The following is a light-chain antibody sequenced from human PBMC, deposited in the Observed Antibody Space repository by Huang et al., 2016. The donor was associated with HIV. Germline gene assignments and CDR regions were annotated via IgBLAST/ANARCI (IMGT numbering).Light chain of an antibody. V-gene: IGKV3-11*01. CDR2: DAD. J-gene: IGKJ1*01. CDR1: QSVGNY. Sequence: EIVVTQSPDTLSLSPGERATLSCRASQSVGNYLAWYQQTPGQSPRLLIYDADKRATGIPARFSGGGSGTDFALTISSLEPEDFAVYYCQQRSNWWTFGPGTKVELK. CDR3: QQRSNWWT.